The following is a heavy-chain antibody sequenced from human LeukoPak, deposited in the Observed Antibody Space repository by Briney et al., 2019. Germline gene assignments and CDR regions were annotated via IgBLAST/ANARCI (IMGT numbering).Heavy chain of an antibody. CDR1: GFIVSSNH. D-gene: IGHD6-13*01. CDR2: IYSGGDT. Sequence: GGSLRLSCAASGFIVSSNHMSWVRQAPGKGLEWVSIIYSGGDTYYADSVRGRFTISRDNSKNTLYLQMNSLRAEDTAVYYCAKEAPVEAAGSNWYFDLWGRGTLVTVSS. CDR3: AKEAPVEAAGSNWYFDL. J-gene: IGHJ2*01. V-gene: IGHV3-53*01.